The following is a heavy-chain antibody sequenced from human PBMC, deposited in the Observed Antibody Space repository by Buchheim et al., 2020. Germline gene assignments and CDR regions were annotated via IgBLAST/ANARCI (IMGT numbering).Heavy chain of an antibody. CDR1: GYTFSDYY. Sequence: QVQVVQSGAEVKKPGASVKVSCQTSGYTFSDYYIQWVRQAPGQGLEWMGWINPNSGDTNVAQQFHDRVTMTRDTSIRTAYMELRRLTSDDTAVYYCARDAAHLGARPPVYMDVWGKGTT. D-gene: IGHD6-6*01. J-gene: IGHJ6*03. CDR2: INPNSGDT. CDR3: ARDAAHLGARPPVYMDV. V-gene: IGHV1-2*02.